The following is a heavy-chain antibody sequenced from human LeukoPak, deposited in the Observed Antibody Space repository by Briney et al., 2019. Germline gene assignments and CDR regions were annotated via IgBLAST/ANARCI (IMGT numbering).Heavy chain of an antibody. CDR2: IYISGDT. Sequence: PGGSLRLSCAASGCTVSSNYMNWVRQAPGKGLEWVSVIYISGDTYYADSVKGRFTISRDNSKNTLYLQMNSLRADDTAVYYCARAPERGGHSSSPDYWGQGTLVTVSS. J-gene: IGHJ4*02. D-gene: IGHD6-6*01. CDR3: ARAPERGGHSSSPDY. CDR1: GCTVSSNY. V-gene: IGHV3-53*01.